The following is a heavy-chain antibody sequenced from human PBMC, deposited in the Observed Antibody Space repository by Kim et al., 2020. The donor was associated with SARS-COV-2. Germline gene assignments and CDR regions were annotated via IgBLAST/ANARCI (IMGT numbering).Heavy chain of an antibody. Sequence: GGSLRLSCAASGFTFSSYWMHWVRQAPGKGLVWVSRINSDGSSTSYADSVKGRFTISRDNAKNTLYLQMNSLRAEDTAVYYCARDHFFVVVPAAMGGDYYYGMDVWGQGTTVTVSS. V-gene: IGHV3-74*01. CDR2: INSDGSST. D-gene: IGHD2-2*01. CDR1: GFTFSSYW. CDR3: ARDHFFVVVPAAMGGDYYYGMDV. J-gene: IGHJ6*02.